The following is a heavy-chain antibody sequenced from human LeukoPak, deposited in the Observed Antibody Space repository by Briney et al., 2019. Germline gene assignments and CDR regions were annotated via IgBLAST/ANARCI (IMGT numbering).Heavy chain of an antibody. Sequence: SETLSLTCTVSGASISSSSYYWSWIRQPPGKGLEWIGYIYYSGSTNYNPSLKSRVTISVDTSKNQFSLKLSSVIAADTAVYYCARGGVGATTYDYWGQGTLVTVSS. J-gene: IGHJ4*02. CDR3: ARGGVGATTYDY. D-gene: IGHD1-26*01. CDR1: GASISSSSYY. V-gene: IGHV4-61*01. CDR2: IYYSGST.